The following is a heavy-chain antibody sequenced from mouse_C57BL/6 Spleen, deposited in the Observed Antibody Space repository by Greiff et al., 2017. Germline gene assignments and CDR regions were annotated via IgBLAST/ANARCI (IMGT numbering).Heavy chain of an antibody. CDR2: ISGGGGNT. D-gene: IGHD2-10*01. CDR1: GFTFSSYT. Sequence: EVQLVESGGGLVKPGGSLKLSCAASGFTFSSYTMSWVRQTPEKRLEWVATISGGGGNTYYPDSVKGRFTISRDNAKNTLYLQMSSLRSEDTALYYCASYYGNYGWYFDVWGTGTTVTVSS. V-gene: IGHV5-9*01. J-gene: IGHJ1*03. CDR3: ASYYGNYGWYFDV.